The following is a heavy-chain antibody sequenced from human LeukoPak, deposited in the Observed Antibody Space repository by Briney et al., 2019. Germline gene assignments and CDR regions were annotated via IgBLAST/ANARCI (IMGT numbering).Heavy chain of an antibody. CDR2: IIPIFGIA. CDR1: GGTFSSYA. V-gene: IGHV1-69*04. D-gene: IGHD5-24*01. J-gene: IGHJ4*02. CDR3: AGGPVDGYNSYFDY. Sequence: ASVKVSCKASGGTFSSYAISWVRQAPGQGLEWMGRIIPIFGIANYAQKFQGRVTITADKSTSTAYMELSSLRSEGTAVYYCAGGPVDGYNSYFDYWGQGTLVTVSS.